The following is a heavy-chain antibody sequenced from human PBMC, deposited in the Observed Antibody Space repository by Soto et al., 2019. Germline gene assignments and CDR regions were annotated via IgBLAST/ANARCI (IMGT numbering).Heavy chain of an antibody. J-gene: IGHJ5*02. CDR1: GGTFSSYA. Sequence: SVKGSCKASGGTFSSYAISWVRQAPGQGLEWMGGIIPIFGTANYAQKFQGRVTITADESTSTAYMELSSLRSEDTAVYYCARPTRYYYDSSGQSAWFDPWGQGTLVTVSS. D-gene: IGHD3-22*01. CDR2: IIPIFGTA. V-gene: IGHV1-69*13. CDR3: ARPTRYYYDSSGQSAWFDP.